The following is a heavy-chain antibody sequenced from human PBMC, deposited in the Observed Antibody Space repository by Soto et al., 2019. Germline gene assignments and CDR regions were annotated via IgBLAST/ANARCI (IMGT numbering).Heavy chain of an antibody. V-gene: IGHV3-23*01. CDR2: ISGSGGST. CDR3: AKQEKTYYDFWSGYYTPNYYYYYYMDV. D-gene: IGHD3-3*01. Sequence: GGSLRLSCAASGFTFSSYAMSWVRQAPGKGLEWVSAISGSGGSTYYADSVKGRFTISRDNSKNTLYLQMNSLRAEDTAVYYCAKQEKTYYDFWSGYYTPNYYYYYYMDVWGKGTTVTVSS. CDR1: GFTFSSYA. J-gene: IGHJ6*03.